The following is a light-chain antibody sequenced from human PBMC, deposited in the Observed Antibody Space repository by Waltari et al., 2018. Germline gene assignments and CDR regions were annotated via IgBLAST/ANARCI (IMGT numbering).Light chain of an antibody. CDR3: CSFSAISVVV. V-gene: IGLV2-14*03. CDR1: SSDIGGYNY. CDR2: DVI. Sequence: QSALTPPASVSGSPGQSISVSCTGTSSDIGGYNYVAWYQHYPGKAPKLMIYDVIKRPSGVSHRFSGSKSGNTASLTISGLQAEDEADYYCCSFSAISVVVFGGGTKLTVL. J-gene: IGLJ2*01.